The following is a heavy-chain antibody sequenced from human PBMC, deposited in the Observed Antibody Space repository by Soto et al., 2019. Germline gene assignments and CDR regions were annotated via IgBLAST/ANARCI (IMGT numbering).Heavy chain of an antibody. D-gene: IGHD2-15*01. CDR3: ARELVVAANGNDAFDI. J-gene: IGHJ3*02. CDR1: GYTFTGYY. Sequence: ASVKVSCKASGYTFTGYYMHWVRQAPGQGLEWKGWIKPNSGGTNYAQKFQGWVTMTRDTSISTAYMELSRLRSDDTAVYYCARELVVAANGNDAFDIWGQGTMVTVSS. CDR2: IKPNSGGT. V-gene: IGHV1-2*04.